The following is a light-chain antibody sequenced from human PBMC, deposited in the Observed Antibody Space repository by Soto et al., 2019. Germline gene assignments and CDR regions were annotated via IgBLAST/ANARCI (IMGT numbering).Light chain of an antibody. J-gene: IGKJ1*01. CDR2: GAS. CDR1: QSVNSD. V-gene: IGKV3-15*01. CDR3: QQNNNWPRT. Sequence: ETVMTQSPATLSVSPGERATLSCRASQSVNSDLAWYQKKPGQAPRLLIYGASTRATGIPARFSGGGSGTEFTLIISSLQSEDFAVYYCQQNNNWPRTFGQGTKVEIK.